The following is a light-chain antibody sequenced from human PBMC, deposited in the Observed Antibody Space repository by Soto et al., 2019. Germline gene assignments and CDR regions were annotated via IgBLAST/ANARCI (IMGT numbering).Light chain of an antibody. CDR2: GGS. CDR1: QTVGLY. V-gene: IGKV3-20*01. Sequence: EIVLTQSPATLSLSPGERATLSCRASQTVGLYVAWYQHKPGQAPRLLIYGGSSRATGIPVRFSGSGSETDFTLTITRLEPEDFAVYYCQQYSSSRTFGQGTKVDIK. CDR3: QQYSSSRT. J-gene: IGKJ1*01.